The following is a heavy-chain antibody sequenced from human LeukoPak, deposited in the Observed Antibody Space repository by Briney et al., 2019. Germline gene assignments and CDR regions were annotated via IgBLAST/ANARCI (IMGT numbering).Heavy chain of an antibody. J-gene: IGHJ4*02. CDR2: IIPIFGTA. CDR3: ARESGYCSSTSCFPFDY. Sequence: ASVKVSCKASGGTFSSDAISWVRQAPGQGLEWMGGIIPIFGTANYAQKFQGRVTITADESTSTAYMELSSLRSEDTAVYYCARESGYCSSTSCFPFDYWGQGTLVTVSS. CDR1: GGTFSSDA. V-gene: IGHV1-69*13. D-gene: IGHD2-2*01.